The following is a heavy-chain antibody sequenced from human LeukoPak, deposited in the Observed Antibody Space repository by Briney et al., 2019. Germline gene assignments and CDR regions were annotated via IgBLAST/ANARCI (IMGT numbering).Heavy chain of an antibody. J-gene: IGHJ4*02. D-gene: IGHD6-19*01. V-gene: IGHV3-48*03. CDR1: GYTFGTYE. CDR3: ARDLSGWGVESFY. CDR2: IGSSGSTI. Sequence: PGGSLRLSCAASGYTFGTYEMNWVRQAPGKGLEWVAYIGSSGSTIHYAESVKGRFTISRDNAQKSLFLHMNGLRAEDTAVYYCARDLSGWGVESFYWGQGTLVTVSS.